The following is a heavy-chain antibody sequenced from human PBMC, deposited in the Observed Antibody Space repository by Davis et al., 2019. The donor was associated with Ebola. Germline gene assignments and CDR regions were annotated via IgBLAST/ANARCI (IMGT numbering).Heavy chain of an antibody. V-gene: IGHV3-11*01. J-gene: IGHJ6*02. Sequence: PGGSLRLSCAASGFTLSDYYMSWIRQAPGKGLEWVSSIRSSDTTIYYSDPVKGRFTVSRDNAKNSLYLQMNSLRAEDTAVYYCARGMWLLYYGMDVWGQGTTVTVSS. CDR3: ARGMWLLYYGMDV. D-gene: IGHD5-12*01. CDR2: IRSSDTTI. CDR1: GFTLSDYY.